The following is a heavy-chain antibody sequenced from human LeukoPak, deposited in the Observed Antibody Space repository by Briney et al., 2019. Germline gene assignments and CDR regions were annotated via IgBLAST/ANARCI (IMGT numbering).Heavy chain of an antibody. CDR2: IIPIFGTA. Sequence: GSSVKVSCKASGGTFSSYAISWVRQAPGQGLEWMGGIIPIFGTANYAQKFQGRVTITTDESTSTAYMELSSLRSEDTTVEYCARIRRVPAAMVYYYYYYMDVWGKGTTVTVSS. CDR3: ARIRRVPAAMVYYYYYYMDV. V-gene: IGHV1-69*05. J-gene: IGHJ6*03. D-gene: IGHD2-2*01. CDR1: GGTFSSYA.